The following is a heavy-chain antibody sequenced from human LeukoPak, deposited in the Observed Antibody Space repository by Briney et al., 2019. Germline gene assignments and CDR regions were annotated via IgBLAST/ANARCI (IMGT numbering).Heavy chain of an antibody. CDR2: INHSGST. Sequence: KPSETLSPTCAVYGGSFSGYYWSWIRQPPGKGLEWIGEINHSGSTNYNPSLKSRVTISVDTSKNQFSLKLSSVTAADTAVYYCARSGDGYCSSTSCYGGDFDYWGQGTLVTVSS. J-gene: IGHJ4*02. V-gene: IGHV4-34*01. D-gene: IGHD2-2*01. CDR1: GGSFSGYY. CDR3: ARSGDGYCSSTSCYGGDFDY.